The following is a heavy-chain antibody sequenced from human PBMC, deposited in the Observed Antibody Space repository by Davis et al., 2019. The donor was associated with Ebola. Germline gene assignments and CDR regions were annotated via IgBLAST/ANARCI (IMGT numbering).Heavy chain of an antibody. Sequence: HTGGSLRLSCAASGFTFSNYWMHWVRQAPGKGLVWVSRINRDESGTTYADSVKGRFTISRDNAKNTLYLQMNSLRAEDTAVYYCARGNHYAMDVWGQGTTVTVSS. CDR3: ARGNHYAMDV. CDR2: INRDESGT. CDR1: GFTFSNYW. J-gene: IGHJ6*02. V-gene: IGHV3-74*01.